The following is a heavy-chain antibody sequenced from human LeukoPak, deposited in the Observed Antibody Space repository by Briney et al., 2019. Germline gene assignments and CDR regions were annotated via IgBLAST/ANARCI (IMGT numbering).Heavy chain of an antibody. J-gene: IGHJ6*02. Sequence: PSETLSLTCAVYGGSFSGYYWSWIRQPTGKGLEWIGEINHSGSTNYNPSLKSRVTISVDTSKNQFSLKLSSVTAADTAVYYCARGARSTIFGVVIHTGMDVWGQGTTVTVSS. CDR3: ARGARSTIFGVVIHTGMDV. CDR1: GGSFSGYY. CDR2: INHSGST. D-gene: IGHD3-3*01. V-gene: IGHV4-34*01.